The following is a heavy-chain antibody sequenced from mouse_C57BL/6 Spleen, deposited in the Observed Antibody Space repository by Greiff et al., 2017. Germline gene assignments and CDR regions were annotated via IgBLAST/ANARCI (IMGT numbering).Heavy chain of an antibody. CDR3: ARRVYYAMGY. CDR1: GYTFTSYW. CDR2: IYPSDSET. J-gene: IGHJ4*01. Sequence: QVQLQQPGAELVRPGSSVKLSCKASGYTFTSYWMDWVKQRPGQGLEWIGNIYPSDSETHYNQKFKDKATLTVDKSSSTAYMQLSSLTSEDSAVYYCARRVYYAMGYWGQGTSVTVSS. V-gene: IGHV1-61*01.